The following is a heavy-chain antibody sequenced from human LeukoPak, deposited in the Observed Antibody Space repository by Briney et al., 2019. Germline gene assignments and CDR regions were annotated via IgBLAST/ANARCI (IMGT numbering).Heavy chain of an antibody. Sequence: GGSLRLSCTASGFIFSNYAMTWVRQAPGKGLEWASGISGSGDTTYYADSVKGRFTISRDNSKNTLHLQMNGLRAEDTAVYYCAKGRGSSNSAGNYWGQGTPVTVSS. CDR1: GFIFSNYA. D-gene: IGHD3-10*01. J-gene: IGHJ4*02. CDR3: AKGRGSSNSAGNY. V-gene: IGHV3-23*01. CDR2: ISGSGDTT.